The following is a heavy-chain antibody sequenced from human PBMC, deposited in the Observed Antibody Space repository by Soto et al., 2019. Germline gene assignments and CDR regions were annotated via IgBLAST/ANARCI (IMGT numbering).Heavy chain of an antibody. Sequence: QVQLVESGGGVVQPGRSLRLSCAASGFTFSSYAMHWVRQAPGKGLEWVAVISYDGSNKYYADSVKGRFTISRDNSQNTLYRHMNSLRAEDTAVYYCARDSGYLLSMDYWGQGTLVTVAS. J-gene: IGHJ4*02. CDR3: ARDSGYLLSMDY. CDR1: GFTFSSYA. V-gene: IGHV3-30-3*01. D-gene: IGHD3-22*01. CDR2: ISYDGSNK.